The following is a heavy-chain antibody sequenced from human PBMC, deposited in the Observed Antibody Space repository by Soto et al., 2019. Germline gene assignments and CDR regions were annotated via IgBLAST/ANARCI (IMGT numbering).Heavy chain of an antibody. CDR2: ISYDGSNK. Sequence: QVQLVESGGGVVQPGRSLRLSCAASGFTFSSYGMHWVRQAPGKGLEWVAVISYDGSNKYYADSVKGRFTISRDNSKNRLYLQMNSLRAEDTAVYYCAKDLGVYNYYYYGRDVWFHGTTVTVSS. CDR3: AKDLGVYNYYYYGRDV. D-gene: IGHD6-13*01. CDR1: GFTFSSYG. V-gene: IGHV3-30*18. J-gene: IGHJ6*02.